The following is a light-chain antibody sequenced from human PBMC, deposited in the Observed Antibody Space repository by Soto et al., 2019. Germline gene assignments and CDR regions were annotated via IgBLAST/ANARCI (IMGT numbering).Light chain of an antibody. V-gene: IGLV2-14*01. CDR2: EVS. Sequence: QSALSQPASVSGSPGQSITISCAGTSSDVGGYNYVSWYQQHPGKAPKLMISEVSNRPSGVSNRFSGSKSGNTASLTISWLQAEDEADYYCSSYTGTSTLVFGGGTKVTVL. J-gene: IGLJ3*02. CDR1: SSDVGGYNY. CDR3: SSYTGTSTLV.